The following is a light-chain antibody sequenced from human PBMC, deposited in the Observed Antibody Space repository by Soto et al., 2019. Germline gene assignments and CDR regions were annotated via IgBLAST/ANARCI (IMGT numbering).Light chain of an antibody. CDR3: QQYYSYPHT. CDR1: QGISSY. V-gene: IGKV1-8*01. J-gene: IGKJ1*01. CDR2: DAS. Sequence: AIRMTQSPSSFSASTGDRVTITCRASQGISSYLAWYQQKPGKAPKLLIYDASTLERGVPSRFSGSGSGTDFTLTISCLQSEDFATYYCQQYYSYPHTFGQGTKVEIE.